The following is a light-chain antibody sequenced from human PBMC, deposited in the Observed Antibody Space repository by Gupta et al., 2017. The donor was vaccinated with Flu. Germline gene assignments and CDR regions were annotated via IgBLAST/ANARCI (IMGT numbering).Light chain of an antibody. V-gene: IGLV2-14*01. Sequence: QSALTHPASVSGSPGQSITLSCTGTSSDVGGYNYVSWYQQHPGNSPKLMIYEVSNRPSGVSNRFSGSKSGNTASLTISGLQAEDEADYYCNAYTSSVVFGGGTKLTVL. CDR1: SSDVGGYNY. CDR2: EVS. CDR3: NAYTSSVV. J-gene: IGLJ2*01.